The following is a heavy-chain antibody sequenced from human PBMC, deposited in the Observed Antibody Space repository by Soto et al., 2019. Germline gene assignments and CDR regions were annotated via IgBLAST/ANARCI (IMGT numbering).Heavy chain of an antibody. CDR3: ANARNSRITIVGVADAFDI. V-gene: IGHV3-23*01. D-gene: IGHD3-3*01. CDR1: GFTFSSYA. Sequence: GGSLRLSCAASGFTFSSYAMSWVRQAPGKGLEWVSAISGSGGSTYYADSVKGRFTITRDNSKTPLYLQMNSLSAENTAVYYCANARNSRITIVGVADAFDIWGQGTMVTVSS. CDR2: ISGSGGST. J-gene: IGHJ3*02.